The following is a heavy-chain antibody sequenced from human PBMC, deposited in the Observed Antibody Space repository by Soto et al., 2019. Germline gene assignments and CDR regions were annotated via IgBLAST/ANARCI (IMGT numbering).Heavy chain of an antibody. V-gene: IGHV1-8*01. CDR2: MNPHSGHT. CDR3: ARVASGGTYYFDY. J-gene: IGHJ4*02. CDR1: GYTFTSYD. D-gene: IGHD2-15*01. Sequence: QVQLVQSGAEVKKPGASVKVSCKASGYTFTSYDINWVRQATGQGLEWMGWMNPHSGHTGFAQKFQGRLTMTRDTSKSTAYMEVSSLRSEDTAIFYCARVASGGTYYFDYWGQGTLVTVSS.